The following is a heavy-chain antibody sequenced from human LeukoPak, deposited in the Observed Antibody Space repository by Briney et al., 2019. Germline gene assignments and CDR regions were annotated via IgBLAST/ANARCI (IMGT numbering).Heavy chain of an antibody. V-gene: IGHV1-69*04. J-gene: IGHJ4*02. Sequence: SVKVSCKASGGTFSSYAISWVRQAPGQGLEWMGRIIPIFGIANYAQKFQGRVTSTADKSTSTAYMELSSLRSEDTAVYYCARDLGSGYDLGFGYWGQGTLVTVSS. CDR3: ARDLGSGYDLGFGY. CDR1: GGTFSSYA. D-gene: IGHD5-12*01. CDR2: IIPIFGIA.